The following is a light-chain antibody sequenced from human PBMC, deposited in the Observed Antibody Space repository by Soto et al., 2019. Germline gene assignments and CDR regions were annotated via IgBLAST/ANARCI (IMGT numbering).Light chain of an antibody. V-gene: IGKV3-15*01. CDR2: GAS. CDR1: QSVSSN. J-gene: IGKJ2*01. CDR3: QQYNYWPPYT. Sequence: EIVITQSPATLSVSPGERATLSCRASQSVSSNLAWYQQKPGQAPRLLIYGASTRATRIPARFSGSGSGTEFTLTISSLQSEDFAVYYCQQYNYWPPYTFGQGTKLEIK.